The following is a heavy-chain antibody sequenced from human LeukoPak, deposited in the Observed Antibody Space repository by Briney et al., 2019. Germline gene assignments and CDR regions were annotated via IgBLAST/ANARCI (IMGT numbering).Heavy chain of an antibody. CDR2: INPNSGGT. CDR1: GYTFTGYY. Sequence: ASVRVSCKASGYTFTGYYMRWVRQAPGQGLEWMGWINPNSGGTNYAQKFQGRVTMTRDTSISTAYMELSRLRSDDTAVYYCARVRATSDPDYWGQGTLVTVSS. J-gene: IGHJ4*02. V-gene: IGHV1-2*02. CDR3: ARVRATSDPDY. D-gene: IGHD2-15*01.